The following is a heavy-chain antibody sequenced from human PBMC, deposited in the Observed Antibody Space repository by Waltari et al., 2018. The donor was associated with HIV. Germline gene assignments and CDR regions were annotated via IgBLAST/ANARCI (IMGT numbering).Heavy chain of an antibody. CDR2: VNRSGKT. CDR3: AREKSRASEGYGIFYFDA. Sequence: QVQLQQWGAGLLKPSETLSLTCAVYGGSFSGLYWPWIRQAPGKGLEWIGEVNRSGKTNYNPSMRSRGTLSVDTWENQFSVKRKSVTGADSAVYYWAREKSRASEGYGIFYFDAWGQGTRVSVPS. D-gene: IGHD6-13*01. J-gene: IGHJ5*02. V-gene: IGHV4-34*02. CDR1: GGSFSGLY.